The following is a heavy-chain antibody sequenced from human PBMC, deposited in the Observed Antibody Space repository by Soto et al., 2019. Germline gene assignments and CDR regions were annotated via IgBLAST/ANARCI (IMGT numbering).Heavy chain of an antibody. J-gene: IGHJ4*02. CDR3: TRDLTPFDVDTAMAPFDY. D-gene: IGHD5-18*01. V-gene: IGHV3-49*03. Sequence: HPGGSLRLSCTASXFTFGDYAMSWFRQAPGKGLEWVGFIRSKAYGGTTEYAASVKGRFTISRDDSKSIAYLQMNSLKTEDTAVYYCTRDLTPFDVDTAMAPFDYWGQGTLVTVSS. CDR1: XFTFGDYA. CDR2: IRSKAYGGTT.